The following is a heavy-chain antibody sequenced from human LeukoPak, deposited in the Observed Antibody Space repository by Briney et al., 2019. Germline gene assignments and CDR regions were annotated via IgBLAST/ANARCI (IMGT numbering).Heavy chain of an antibody. CDR3: AKGDSRSYGIMDV. V-gene: IGHV3-7*01. Sequence: GGSLRLSCAASGFTFSNYWMTWVRQAPGKGLEWVANIKPDGGAQYYADSVRGRFTISRDNSKNTLYLQMNSLRAEDTAVYYCAKGDSRSYGIMDVWGQGTTVTVSS. CDR1: GFTFSNYW. D-gene: IGHD5-18*01. CDR2: IKPDGGAQ. J-gene: IGHJ6*02.